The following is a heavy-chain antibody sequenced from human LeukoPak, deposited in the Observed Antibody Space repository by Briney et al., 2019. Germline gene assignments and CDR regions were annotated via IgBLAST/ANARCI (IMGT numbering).Heavy chain of an antibody. D-gene: IGHD5-18*01. CDR3: ATHVDTAMVTGFDY. J-gene: IGHJ4*02. Sequence: GGSLRLSCAASGFTFSSYAMSWVRQAPGKGLEWVSAISGSGGSTYYADSVKGRFTISRDNSKNTLYLQVNSLRAEDTAVYYCATHVDTAMVTGFDYWGQGTLVTVSS. CDR1: GFTFSSYA. V-gene: IGHV3-23*01. CDR2: ISGSGGST.